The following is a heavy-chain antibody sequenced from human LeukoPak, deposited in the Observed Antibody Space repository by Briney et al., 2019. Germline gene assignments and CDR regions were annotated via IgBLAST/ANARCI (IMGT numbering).Heavy chain of an antibody. CDR2: IYTSGST. CDR1: GGSISSYY. Sequence: PSETLSLTCTVSGGSISSYYWSWIRRPPGKGLEWIGYIYTSGSTNYNPSLKSRVTISVDTSKNQFSLKLSSVTAADTAVYYCARHSGYRNFDYWGQGTLVTVSS. D-gene: IGHD1-14*01. V-gene: IGHV4-4*09. J-gene: IGHJ4*02. CDR3: ARHSGYRNFDY.